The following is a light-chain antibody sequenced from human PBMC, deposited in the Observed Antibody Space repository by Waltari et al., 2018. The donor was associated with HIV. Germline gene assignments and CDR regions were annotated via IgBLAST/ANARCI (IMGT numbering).Light chain of an antibody. V-gene: IGKV1-17*01. CDR2: TTS. CDR3: LQHNDYPLT. CDR1: QGIRSD. J-gene: IGKJ1*01. Sequence: DIQMTQSPSSLSASVGDRVTITCRARQGIRSDLGWYQQKPGRAPKRLIYTTSTLQSGVPSRFSGGGSGTEFTLTISSLQPEDFATYYCLQHNDYPLTFGQGTKVEIK.